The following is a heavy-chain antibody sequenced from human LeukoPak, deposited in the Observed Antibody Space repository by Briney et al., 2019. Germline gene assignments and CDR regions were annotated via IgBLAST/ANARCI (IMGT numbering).Heavy chain of an antibody. CDR2: IKQDGSEK. J-gene: IGHJ4*02. D-gene: IGHD5-18*01. V-gene: IGHV3-7*03. CDR3: ARDIGLQLWSHPCDY. Sequence: GESLRLSCAASGFTFSSYWMSWVRQAPGKGLEWVANIKQDGSEKYYVDSVKGRFTISRDNAKNSLYLQMNSLRAEDTAVYYCARDIGLQLWSHPCDYWGQGTLVTVSS. CDR1: GFTFSSYW.